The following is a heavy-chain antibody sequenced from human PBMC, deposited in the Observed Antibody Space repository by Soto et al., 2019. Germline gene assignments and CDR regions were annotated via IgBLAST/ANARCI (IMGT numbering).Heavy chain of an antibody. CDR3: ARGQPHHY. V-gene: IGHV4-30-2*01. CDR2: IYHSGSI. Sequence: PSETLSLTCAVSGGSISSGGYSWSWIRQPPGKGLEWNGYIYHSGSIYYNPSLKSRVTISVDRSKNQFSLKLSSVTAADKAIYYCARGQPHHYWGQGTLVTVSS. D-gene: IGHD6-13*01. J-gene: IGHJ4*02. CDR1: GGSISSGGYS.